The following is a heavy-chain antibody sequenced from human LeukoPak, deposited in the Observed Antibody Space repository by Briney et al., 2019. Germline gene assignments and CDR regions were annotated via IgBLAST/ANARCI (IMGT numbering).Heavy chain of an antibody. J-gene: IGHJ5*02. V-gene: IGHV4-39*01. CDR3: ARGPMQDTGFDP. Sequence: KPSETLSLTCTVSGGSISSSSYYWGWLRQPPGKGLEWIGSIYYSGSTYYNPSLKSRVTISVDTSKNQFSLKLSSVTAADTAVYYCARGPMQDTGFDPWGQGTLVTVSS. CDR2: IYYSGST. CDR1: GGSISSSSYY. D-gene: IGHD2-8*02.